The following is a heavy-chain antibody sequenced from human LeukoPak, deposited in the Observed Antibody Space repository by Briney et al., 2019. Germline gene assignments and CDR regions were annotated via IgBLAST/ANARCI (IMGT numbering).Heavy chain of an antibody. CDR1: GFTFSSYA. J-gene: IGHJ3*02. CDR2: ISYDGSNK. CDR3: AKDLGLYCSSTCCLGSDAFDI. V-gene: IGHV3-30-3*01. Sequence: GSLRLSCAASGFTFSSYAMHWVRQAPGKGLEWVAVISYDGSNKYYADSVKGRFTISRDNSKNTLYLQMNSLRAEDTAVYYCAKDLGLYCSSTCCLGSDAFDIWGQGTMVTVSS. D-gene: IGHD2-2*01.